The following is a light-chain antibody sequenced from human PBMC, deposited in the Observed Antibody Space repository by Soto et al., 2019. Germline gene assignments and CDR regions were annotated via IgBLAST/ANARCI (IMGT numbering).Light chain of an antibody. CDR1: SSDVGSYNF. CDR2: EGG. V-gene: IGLV2-23*01. CDR3: CSYAGSSTYV. J-gene: IGLJ1*01. Sequence: QSALTQPASVSGSPGQSITNSCTGASSDVGSYNFVSWFQQHPGKAPKLIIYEGGKRPSGVSNRFSGSKSGNTASLTISGLQAEDEADYYCCSYAGSSTYVFGTGTKVTVL.